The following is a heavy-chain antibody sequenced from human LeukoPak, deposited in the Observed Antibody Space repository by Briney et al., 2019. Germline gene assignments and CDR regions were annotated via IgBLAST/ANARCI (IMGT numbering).Heavy chain of an antibody. CDR1: GYTFTSYG. Sequence: ASVKVSRNASGYTFTSYGISWVRQAPGQGLEWMGWISAYNGNTNYAQKLEGRVTMTTDTSTSTAYMELRSLRADDTAVYYCARDWRVQNWHFDLWGRGTLVTVSS. D-gene: IGHD3-3*01. CDR2: ISAYNGNT. CDR3: ARDWRVQNWHFDL. J-gene: IGHJ2*01. V-gene: IGHV1-18*01.